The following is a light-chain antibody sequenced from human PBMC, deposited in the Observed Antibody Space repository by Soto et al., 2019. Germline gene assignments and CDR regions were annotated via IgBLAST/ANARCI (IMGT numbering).Light chain of an antibody. CDR2: DVS. CDR1: SSDVGGYNY. V-gene: IGLV2-14*01. Sequence: QSVLTQPASVSGSPGQSITISCTGTSSDVGGYNYVSWYQQHPGKAPKLMIYDVSNRPSGVSNRFSGSKSGNTASLTISGLQAEDEADYYCSSYTSSNTLDVFGTRTNVTVL. CDR3: SSYTSSNTLDV. J-gene: IGLJ1*01.